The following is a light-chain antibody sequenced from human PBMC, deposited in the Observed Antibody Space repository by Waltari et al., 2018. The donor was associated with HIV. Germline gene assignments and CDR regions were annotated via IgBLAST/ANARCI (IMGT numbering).Light chain of an antibody. Sequence: QSALTQPASVSGSPGQSITIPCTGTSSAVGGYNYASWYQQHPGKAPKLMIYEVSNRPSGVSNRFSGSKSGNTASLTISGLQTEDEADYYCSSYTSRSSNTPLTFGGGTKLTVL. CDR2: EVS. CDR1: SSAVGGYNY. V-gene: IGLV2-14*01. J-gene: IGLJ2*01. CDR3: SSYTSRSSNTPLT.